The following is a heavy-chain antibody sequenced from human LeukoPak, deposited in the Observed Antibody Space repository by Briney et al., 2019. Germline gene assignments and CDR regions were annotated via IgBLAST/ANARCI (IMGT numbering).Heavy chain of an antibody. D-gene: IGHD6-13*01. Sequence: ASVKVSCKASGYTFTSYGISWVRQAPGQGLEWMGWISAYNGNTNYAQKFQGRVTITADKSTSTAYMELSSLRSEDTAVYYCASYRDSSSRKIDYWGQGTLVTVSS. J-gene: IGHJ4*02. CDR2: ISAYNGNT. CDR1: GYTFTSYG. CDR3: ASYRDSSSRKIDY. V-gene: IGHV1-18*01.